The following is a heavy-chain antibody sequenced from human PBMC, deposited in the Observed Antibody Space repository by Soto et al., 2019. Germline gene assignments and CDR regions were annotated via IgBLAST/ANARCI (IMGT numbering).Heavy chain of an antibody. CDR3: ARDFNPEFYDFWSGPYDAFDI. J-gene: IGHJ3*02. D-gene: IGHD3-3*01. V-gene: IGHV3-30-3*01. Sequence: GGSLRLSCAASGFTFSSYAMHWVRQAPGKGLEWVAVISYDGSNKYYADSVKGRFTISRDNSKNTLYLQMNSLRAEDTAVYYCARDFNPEFYDFWSGPYDAFDIWGQGTMVTVSS. CDR2: ISYDGSNK. CDR1: GFTFSSYA.